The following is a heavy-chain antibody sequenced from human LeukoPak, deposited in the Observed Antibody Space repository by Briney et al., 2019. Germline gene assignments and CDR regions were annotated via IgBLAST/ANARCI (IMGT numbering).Heavy chain of an antibody. V-gene: IGHV7-4-1*02. CDR1: GYTFTSHS. D-gene: IGHD5-24*01. Sequence: ASVKVSCKASGYTFTSHSINWLRQAPGQGLEWMGWITTNTGNPTYAQGFTGRFVFSLDTSVSTAYLQISSLKAEDTDVYYCARDASTIRFDYWGQGTLVTVSS. J-gene: IGHJ4*02. CDR2: ITTNTGNP. CDR3: ARDASTIRFDY.